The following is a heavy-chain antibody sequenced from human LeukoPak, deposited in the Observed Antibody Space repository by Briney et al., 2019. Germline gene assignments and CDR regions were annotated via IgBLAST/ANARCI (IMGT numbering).Heavy chain of an antibody. V-gene: IGHV4-4*07. CDR2: IYSSGST. D-gene: IGHD1-1*01. Sequence: SETLSLTCTVSGGSISSYYWSWIRQPAGKGLEWIGRIYSSGSTNYNPSLKSRVTMSVDTSKNQFSLKLTSVTAADTAVYYCARVSWFPGTSYYYMDVWGKGTTVTVSS. CDR1: GGSISSYY. CDR3: ARVSWFPGTSYYYMDV. J-gene: IGHJ6*03.